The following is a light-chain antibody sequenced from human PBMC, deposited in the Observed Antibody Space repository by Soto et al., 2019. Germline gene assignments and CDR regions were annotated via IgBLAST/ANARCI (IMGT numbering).Light chain of an antibody. CDR1: QSVSSN. J-gene: IGKJ1*01. CDR3: QHDSYWPPKP. CDR2: GAS. Sequence: EIVLTQSPATLSVSPGERATLSCRASQSVSSNLAWYQQKPGQAPRLLIYGASTRATGIPARFSGSGSGTDFTLTISILQSEDFAVYYCQHDSYWPPKPFGQGTKVDIK. V-gene: IGKV3-15*01.